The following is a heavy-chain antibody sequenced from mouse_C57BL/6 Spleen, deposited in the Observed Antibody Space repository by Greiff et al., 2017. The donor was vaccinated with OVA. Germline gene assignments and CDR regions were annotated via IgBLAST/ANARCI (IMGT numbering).Heavy chain of an antibody. Sequence: QVQLKESGPELVKPGASVKISCKASGYAFSSSWMNWVKQRPGKGLEWIGRIYPGDGDTNYNGKFKGKATLTADKSSSTAYMQLSSLTYEDSAVYYCARGRAMDYWGQGTSVTVSS. CDR2: IYPGDGDT. J-gene: IGHJ4*01. CDR1: GYAFSSSW. V-gene: IGHV1-82*01. CDR3: ARGRAMDY.